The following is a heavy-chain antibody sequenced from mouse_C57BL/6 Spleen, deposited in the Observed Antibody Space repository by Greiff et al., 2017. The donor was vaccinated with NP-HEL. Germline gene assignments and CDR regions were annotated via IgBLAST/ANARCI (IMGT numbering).Heavy chain of an antibody. CDR1: GYTFTSYW. J-gene: IGHJ3*01. CDR2: INPSNGGT. CDR3: ARLDFYYYGSFFAY. V-gene: IGHV1-53*01. D-gene: IGHD1-1*01. Sequence: QVQLQQPGTELVKPGASVKLSCKASGYTFTSYWMHWVKPRPGHGLEWIGNINPSNGGTNYNEKFKSKATLTVDKSSSTAYMQLSSLTSEDSAVYYCARLDFYYYGSFFAYWGQGTLVTVSA.